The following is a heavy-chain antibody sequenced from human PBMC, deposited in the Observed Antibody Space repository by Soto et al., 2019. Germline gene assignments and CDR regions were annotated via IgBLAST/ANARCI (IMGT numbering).Heavy chain of an antibody. V-gene: IGHV4-39*07. D-gene: IGHD6-13*01. CDR1: GGSIGSSDYY. Sequence: SETLSLTCTVSGGSIGSSDYYWGWIRQPPGKGLEWIGNIYDSGSTSYNPSLKSRVTMSLDISKNQFSLRLTSVTAADTAVYFCARYNAASGTYYFDYWGRGALVTVSS. CDR2: IYDSGST. CDR3: ARYNAASGTYYFDY. J-gene: IGHJ4*02.